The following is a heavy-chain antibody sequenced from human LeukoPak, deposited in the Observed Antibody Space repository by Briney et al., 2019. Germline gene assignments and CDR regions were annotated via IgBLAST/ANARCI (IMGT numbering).Heavy chain of an antibody. CDR3: ARVHSYASGIEV. Sequence: PSETLSLTCSVSGDSLNGYYWSWIRQPAGEGLEWIGRIHSGGTNYNPSLKSRVTMSLDTSKDQLSLRLTSVTAADTAVYYCARVHSYASGIEVRGQGTTVTVSS. CDR1: GDSLNGYY. D-gene: IGHD3-16*01. CDR2: IHSGGT. V-gene: IGHV4-4*07. J-gene: IGHJ6*02.